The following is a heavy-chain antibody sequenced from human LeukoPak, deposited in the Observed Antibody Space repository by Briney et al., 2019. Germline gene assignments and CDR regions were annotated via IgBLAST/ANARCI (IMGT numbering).Heavy chain of an antibody. J-gene: IGHJ5*02. D-gene: IGHD6-19*01. Sequence: SETLSLTCAVYGGSFSGYYWSWIRQPPGKGLEWIGYIYYSGSTNYNPSLKSRVTISVDTSKNQFSLKLSSVTAADTAVYYCARHGGIAVAGRSWFDPWGQGTLVTVSS. V-gene: IGHV4-59*08. CDR1: GGSFSGYY. CDR3: ARHGGIAVAGRSWFDP. CDR2: IYYSGST.